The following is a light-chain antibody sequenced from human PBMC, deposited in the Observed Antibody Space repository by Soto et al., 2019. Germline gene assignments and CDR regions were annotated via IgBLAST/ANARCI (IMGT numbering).Light chain of an antibody. Sequence: EIVLTQSPGTLPLSPGERATLSCRASESVSSSYLAWYQQKPGQAPRLLMYGASSRTTGIPDRFSGSGSGTDFTLTIGRLEPEDFAVYYCQQYGGSPQTFGQGTKVEI. CDR2: GAS. V-gene: IGKV3-20*01. CDR1: ESVSSSY. J-gene: IGKJ1*01. CDR3: QQYGGSPQT.